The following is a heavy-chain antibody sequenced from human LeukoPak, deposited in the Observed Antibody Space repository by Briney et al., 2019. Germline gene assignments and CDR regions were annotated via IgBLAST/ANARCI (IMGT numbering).Heavy chain of an antibody. CDR3: TRGMGPQLYMDASDI. V-gene: IGHV1-69*13. CDR1: GNTFSSYV. J-gene: IGHJ3*02. CDR2: IIPIVGTG. Sequence: SVKVSCKASGNTFSSYVITWVRQAPGQGLEWMGGIIPIVGTGYYARKFQDRVTIIADESTTTAYMELSSLRSEDTAMYYCTRGMGPQLYMDASDIWGQGTIVTVSS. D-gene: IGHD5-24*01.